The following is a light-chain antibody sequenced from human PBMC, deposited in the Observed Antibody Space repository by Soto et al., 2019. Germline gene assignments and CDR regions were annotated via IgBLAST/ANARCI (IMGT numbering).Light chain of an antibody. CDR2: SNN. CDR1: SSSIGTNF. Sequence: QSVLTQPPSASGTPGQRVSISCSGYSSSIGTNFVYWYQQLPGTAPKVLIHSNNQRPSGVPDRFSGSKSGTSASLAISGLRSEDEADYYCAAWDDNLSTYFFGSGTKLTVL. CDR3: AAWDDNLSTYF. V-gene: IGLV1-47*02. J-gene: IGLJ1*01.